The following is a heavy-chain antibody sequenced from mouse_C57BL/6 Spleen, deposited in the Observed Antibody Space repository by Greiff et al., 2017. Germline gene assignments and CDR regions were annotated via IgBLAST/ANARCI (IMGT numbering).Heavy chain of an antibody. J-gene: IGHJ2*01. V-gene: IGHV1-54*01. CDR1: GYAFTNYL. CDR2: INPGSGGT. CDR3: ARPANWGFDY. D-gene: IGHD4-1*01. Sequence: QVQLKQSGAELVRPGTSVKVSCKASGYAFTNYLIEWVKQRPGQGLEWIGVINPGSGGTNYNEKFKGKATLTADKSSSTAYMQLSSLTSEDSAVYFCARPANWGFDYWGQGTTLTVSS.